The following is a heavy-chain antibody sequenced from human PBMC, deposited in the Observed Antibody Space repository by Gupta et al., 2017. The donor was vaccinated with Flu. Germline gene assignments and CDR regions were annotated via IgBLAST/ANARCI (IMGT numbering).Heavy chain of an antibody. J-gene: IGHJ4*02. CDR1: GFDFNSYE. V-gene: IGHV3-48*03. CDR3: ARGHWDN. Sequence: EVLLVESGGGLVQPGGSLRLSCTASGFDFNSYEMSGVRQAPGRGLEWVAFISSSAFTYYTAPVRGRFTISRDNANNLLYLQMSSLRGEDTAVYYCARGHWDNWGQGTLVTVSS. CDR2: ISSSAFT.